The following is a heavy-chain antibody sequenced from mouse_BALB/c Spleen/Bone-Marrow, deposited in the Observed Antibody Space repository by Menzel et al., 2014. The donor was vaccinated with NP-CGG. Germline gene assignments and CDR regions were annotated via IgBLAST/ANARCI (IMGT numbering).Heavy chain of an antibody. CDR3: ARALGDGYYYAMDD. Sequence: VQGEESGAELVKPGAPVKLSCKASGYTFTSYWMNWVKQRPGRGLEWIGRIDPSDSETHYNQKFKDKATLTVDKSSSTAYIQLSSLTSEDSAVYYCARALGDGYYYAMDDWGQGSSVTVSS. D-gene: IGHD2-3*01. J-gene: IGHJ4*01. V-gene: IGHV1-69*02. CDR1: GYTFTSYW. CDR2: IDPSDSET.